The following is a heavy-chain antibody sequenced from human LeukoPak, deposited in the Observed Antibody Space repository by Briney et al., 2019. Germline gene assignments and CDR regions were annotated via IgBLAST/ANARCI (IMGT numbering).Heavy chain of an antibody. CDR3: ARSNRPNGGYFDY. V-gene: IGHV1-69*13. D-gene: IGHD7-27*01. J-gene: IGHJ4*02. CDR1: GYTFTSYG. CDR2: IIPIFGTA. Sequence: ASVKVSCKASGYTFTSYGISWVRQAPGQGLEWMGGIIPIFGTANYAQKFQGRVTITADESTSTAYMELSSLRSEDTAVYYCARSNRPNGGYFDYWGQGTLVTVSS.